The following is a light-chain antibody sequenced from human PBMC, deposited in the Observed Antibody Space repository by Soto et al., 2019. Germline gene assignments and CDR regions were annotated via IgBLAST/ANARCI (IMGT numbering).Light chain of an antibody. J-gene: IGKJ1*01. CDR2: WAS. CDR3: QQYYSTPTWT. Sequence: DIVMTQSPDSLAVSLGERATINCKSSQSVLYHSNNKNYLAWYQQKPGQPPKLLIYWASTRESGVPDRFSGSGSGKDFTLTISSLQAEDVAVYYCQQYYSTPTWTFGQGTKVEIK. CDR1: QSVLYHSNNKNY. V-gene: IGKV4-1*01.